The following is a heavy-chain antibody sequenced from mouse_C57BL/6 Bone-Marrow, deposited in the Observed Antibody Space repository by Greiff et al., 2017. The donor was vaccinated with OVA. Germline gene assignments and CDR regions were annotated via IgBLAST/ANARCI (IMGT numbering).Heavy chain of an antibody. CDR1: GYTFTSYW. J-gene: IGHJ3*01. Sequence: QVQLQQSGPELVRPGASVKISCKASGYTFTSYWMQWVRQRPGQGLEWIGEINPGNGSTYYNEKFKGKATLTVDTSSSTAYMQLSSLTSEDSAVYFCASGGPGHWFAYWGQGTLVTVSA. CDR2: INPGNGST. CDR3: ASGGPGHWFAY. V-gene: IGHV1-56*01.